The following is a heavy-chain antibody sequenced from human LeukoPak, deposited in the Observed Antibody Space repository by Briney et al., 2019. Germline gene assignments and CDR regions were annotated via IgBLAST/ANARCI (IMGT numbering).Heavy chain of an antibody. CDR3: ARDRPDILTGYAYYYGMDV. V-gene: IGHV1-18*04. J-gene: IGHJ6*04. CDR2: ISAYNGNT. D-gene: IGHD3-9*01. CDR1: GYTFTSYG. Sequence: ASVKVSCKASGYTFTSYGIGWVRQAPGQGLEWMGWISAYNGNTNYAQKLQGRVTMTTDTSTSTAYMELRSLRSDDTAVYYCARDRPDILTGYAYYYGMDVWGKGTTVTVSS.